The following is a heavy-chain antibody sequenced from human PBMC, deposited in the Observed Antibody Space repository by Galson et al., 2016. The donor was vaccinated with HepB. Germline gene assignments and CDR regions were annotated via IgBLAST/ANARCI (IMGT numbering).Heavy chain of an antibody. V-gene: IGHV3-53*01. CDR3: ARVDEGYYYLIDY. D-gene: IGHD3-22*01. J-gene: IGHJ4*02. CDR1: GFTVSSNY. Sequence: SLRLSCAASGFTVSSNYMNWVRQAPGKGLEWVSVIYNGGNTYYADSVKGRFTISRDNSKNTLYLQMNSLRAEDTAVYYCARVDEGYYYLIDYWGQGTLVTVAS. CDR2: IYNGGNT.